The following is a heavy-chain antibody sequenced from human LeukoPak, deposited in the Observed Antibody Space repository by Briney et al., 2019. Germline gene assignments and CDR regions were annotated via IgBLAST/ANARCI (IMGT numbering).Heavy chain of an antibody. D-gene: IGHD2-21*02. CDR1: GFTFSSYS. Sequence: GGSLRLSCAASGFTFSSYSMNWVRQAPGKGLEWVSYISSSSSTIYYADSVKGRFTISRDNAKNSLYLQMNSLRAEDTAVYYCASNEVVVTAILPFDYWGQGTLVTVSS. CDR2: ISSSSSTI. V-gene: IGHV3-48*04. CDR3: ASNEVVVTAILPFDY. J-gene: IGHJ4*02.